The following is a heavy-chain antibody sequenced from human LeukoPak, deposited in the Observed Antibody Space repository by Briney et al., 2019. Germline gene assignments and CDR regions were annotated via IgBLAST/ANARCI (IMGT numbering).Heavy chain of an antibody. CDR2: ISGSGGST. CDR1: GFTFSSYG. Sequence: GGTLRLSCAASGFTFSSYGMSWVRQAPGKGLEWVSAISGSGGSTYYADSVKGRFTISRDNSKNTLYLQMNSLRAEDTAVYYCAKGGDYVWGSYELDYWGQGTLATVSS. J-gene: IGHJ4*02. CDR3: AKGGDYVWGSYELDY. V-gene: IGHV3-23*01. D-gene: IGHD3-16*01.